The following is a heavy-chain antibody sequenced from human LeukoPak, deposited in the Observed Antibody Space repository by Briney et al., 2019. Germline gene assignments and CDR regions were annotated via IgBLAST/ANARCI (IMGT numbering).Heavy chain of an antibody. CDR1: GYTFTSYD. Sequence: ASVKVSCKTSGYTFTSYDLNWVRQATGQGLEWMGWVNPNSGNTGYAQKFQGRVTMTMDPSISTAYMELSSLRSEDTAVYYCVLYYDSSGAFDYWGQGTLVTVSS. CDR3: VLYYDSSGAFDY. D-gene: IGHD3-22*01. V-gene: IGHV1-8*01. J-gene: IGHJ4*02. CDR2: VNPNSGNT.